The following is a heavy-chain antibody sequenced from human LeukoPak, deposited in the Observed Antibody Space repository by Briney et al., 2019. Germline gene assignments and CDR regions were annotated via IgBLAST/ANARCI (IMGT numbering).Heavy chain of an antibody. D-gene: IGHD5-18*01. CDR2: IYHSGST. CDR1: GGSISTYY. J-gene: IGHJ4*02. Sequence: SETLSLTCTVSGGSISTYYWSWIRQPPGKGLEWIGYIYHSGSTNYNPSLKSRVTISVDTSKNQFSLKLSSVTAADTAVYYCARQGLGCGYSYACHFDSWGQGTLSPSPQ. V-gene: IGHV4-59*08. CDR3: ARQGLGCGYSYACHFDS.